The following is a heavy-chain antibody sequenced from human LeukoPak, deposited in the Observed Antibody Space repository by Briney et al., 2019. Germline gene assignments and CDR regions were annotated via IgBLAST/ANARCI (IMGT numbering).Heavy chain of an antibody. D-gene: IGHD3-3*01. CDR2: ISYDGSNE. V-gene: IGHV3-30-3*01. CDR1: GFTFSDYA. J-gene: IGHJ4*02. CDR3: ARGAPRNYDFWSGPFDY. Sequence: PGGSLRLSCAASGFTFSDYAMHWVRQAPGKGLEGVAVISYDGSNECYADSVKARFTTSRDNSKNTLYLQMNSLRGEDTAVYYCARGAPRNYDFWSGPFDYWGQGSLVTVSS.